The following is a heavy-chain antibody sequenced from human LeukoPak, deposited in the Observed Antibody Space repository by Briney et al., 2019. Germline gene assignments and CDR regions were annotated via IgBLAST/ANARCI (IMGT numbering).Heavy chain of an antibody. CDR2: FDPEDGET. J-gene: IGHJ4*02. Sequence: GASVKVSCKASGYTLTELSMHWVRQAPGKGLEWMGGFDPEDGETIYAQKFQGRVTMTEDTSTDTAYMELSSLRSEDTAVYYCATTSIAVADFDYWGQGTLVTVSS. V-gene: IGHV1-24*01. CDR1: GYTLTELS. CDR3: ATTSIAVADFDY. D-gene: IGHD6-19*01.